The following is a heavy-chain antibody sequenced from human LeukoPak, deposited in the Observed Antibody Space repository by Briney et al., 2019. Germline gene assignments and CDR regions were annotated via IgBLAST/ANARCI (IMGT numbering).Heavy chain of an antibody. CDR3: GRVAPIIVEAYNWLDP. D-gene: IGHD1-26*01. CDR2: IYYSGST. Sequence: SETLSLPCTVLGGSISSYYWSWIRQPLGKGLECIGYIYYSGSTNYNPSLNSRVTISVDTSKNQFPLKLSSGTAADKSVYYCGRVAPIIVEAYNWLDPWGQGSLVTVSS. V-gene: IGHV4-59*01. J-gene: IGHJ5*02. CDR1: GGSISSYY.